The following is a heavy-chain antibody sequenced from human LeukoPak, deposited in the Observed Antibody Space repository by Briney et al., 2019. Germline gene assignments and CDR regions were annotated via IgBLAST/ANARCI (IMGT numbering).Heavy chain of an antibody. CDR2: INPNSGDT. CDR1: GYIFTGYY. Sequence: EASVKVSRKASGYIFTGYYMHWVRQAPGQGLEWMGWINPNSGDTNYAQKFQGRVTMTRDTSISTAYMELSRLRSDDTAVYYCARVRYRLAETYIDYWGQGTLVTVSS. CDR3: ARVRYRLAETYIDY. D-gene: IGHD3-16*01. J-gene: IGHJ4*02. V-gene: IGHV1-2*02.